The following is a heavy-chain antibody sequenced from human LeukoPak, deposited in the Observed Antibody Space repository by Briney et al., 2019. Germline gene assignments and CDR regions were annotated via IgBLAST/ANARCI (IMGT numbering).Heavy chain of an antibody. CDR1: GFTFSSYA. J-gene: IGHJ4*02. CDR2: ISYDGSNK. Sequence: GGSLRLSCAASGFTFSSYAMHWVRQAPGKGLEWVAVISYDGSNKYYADSVKGRFTISRDNSKNTLYLQMNSLRAEDTAVYYCAKGGGGGYSYGYDYWGQGTLVTVSS. V-gene: IGHV3-30-3*01. D-gene: IGHD5-18*01. CDR3: AKGGGGGYSYGYDY.